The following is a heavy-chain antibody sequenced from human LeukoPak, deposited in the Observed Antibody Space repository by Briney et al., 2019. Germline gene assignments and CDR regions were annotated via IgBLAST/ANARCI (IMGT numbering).Heavy chain of an antibody. CDR2: SRSKRNSYTT. D-gene: IGHD4-23*01. J-gene: IGHJ3*01. Sequence: GGSLRLSCTASGFTFSDQCMDWVRQAPGEGLEWVGRSRSKRNSYTTEYAASVKGRFTISRDDSKNSLYLQMNSLKTEDTAVYFCASSGYGGYEDAFNFWGQGTMVTVSS. CDR1: GFTFSDQC. V-gene: IGHV3-72*01. CDR3: ASSGYGGYEDAFNF.